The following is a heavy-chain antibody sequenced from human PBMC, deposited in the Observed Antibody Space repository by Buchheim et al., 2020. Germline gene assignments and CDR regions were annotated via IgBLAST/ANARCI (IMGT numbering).Heavy chain of an antibody. CDR2: IYYSGST. Sequence: QLQLQESGPGLVKPSETLSLTCTVSGGSISSSSYYWGWIRQPPGKGLVWIGGIYYSGSTYYNPSLKSRVTISVDTSKNKFPLKLSSVTAADTAVYYCARDGYYDFWAAFDYWGQGTL. CDR3: ARDGYYDFWAAFDY. J-gene: IGHJ4*02. V-gene: IGHV4-39*07. CDR1: GGSISSSSYY. D-gene: IGHD3-3*01.